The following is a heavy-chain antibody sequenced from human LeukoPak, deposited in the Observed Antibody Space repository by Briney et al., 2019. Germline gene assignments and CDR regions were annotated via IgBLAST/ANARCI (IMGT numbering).Heavy chain of an antibody. J-gene: IGHJ4*02. CDR3: AKQDYYYGSGSYRHCYDY. D-gene: IGHD3-10*01. Sequence: PGGSLRLSCAASGFTFSSYAMSWVRQAPGKGLEWVSTISSSTGSTYYADSVKGRFTISRDNSKDTVYLQMNSLRAEDTALYYCAKQDYYYGSGSYRHCYDYWGQGTLVTVSS. CDR1: GFTFSSYA. CDR2: ISSSTGST. V-gene: IGHV3-23*01.